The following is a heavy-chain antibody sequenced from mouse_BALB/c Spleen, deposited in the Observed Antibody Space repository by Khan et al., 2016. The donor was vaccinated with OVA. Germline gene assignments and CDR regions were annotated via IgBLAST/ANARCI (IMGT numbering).Heavy chain of an antibody. CDR3: ARVYWWDFDY. V-gene: IGHV3-2*02. CDR2: ISYSGNT. Sequence: EVQLQESGPGLVKPSQSLSLTCTVTGFSITSDYAWNWIRQFPGNKLEWMGYISYSGNTKYNPSLKSRISITRDTSKNQFFLQLNSVTIEDTATYYCARVYWWDFDYWGQGTTLTGSS. CDR1: GFSITSDYA. D-gene: IGHD1-1*01. J-gene: IGHJ2*01.